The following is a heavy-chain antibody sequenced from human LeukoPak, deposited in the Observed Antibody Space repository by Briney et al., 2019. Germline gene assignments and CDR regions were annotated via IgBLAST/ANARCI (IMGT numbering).Heavy chain of an antibody. CDR2: ISYDGSNK. D-gene: IGHD3-22*01. V-gene: IGHV3-30-3*01. J-gene: IGHJ4*02. CDR1: GFTFSSYA. CDR3: ARGQGIGYYYDSSGIGYFDY. Sequence: GRSLRLSCAASGFTFSSYAMHWVRQAPGKGLEWVAVISYDGSNKYYADSVKGRFTISRDNSKNTLYLQMNSLRAEDTAVYYCARGQGIGYYYDSSGIGYFDYWGQGTLVTVSS.